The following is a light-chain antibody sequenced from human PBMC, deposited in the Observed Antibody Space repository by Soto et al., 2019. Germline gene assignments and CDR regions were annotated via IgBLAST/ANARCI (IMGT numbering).Light chain of an antibody. CDR2: DAS. J-gene: IGKJ5*01. V-gene: IGKV3-11*01. Sequence: TQSPSSLSSSVGDRVTISCRASRSVNNNYLAWYQQKPGQAPRLLIYDASNRATGIPARFSGSGSGTDFTITISSLEPEDFAVYYCQQRSNWPPITFGQGTRLEIK. CDR1: RSVNNNY. CDR3: QQRSNWPPIT.